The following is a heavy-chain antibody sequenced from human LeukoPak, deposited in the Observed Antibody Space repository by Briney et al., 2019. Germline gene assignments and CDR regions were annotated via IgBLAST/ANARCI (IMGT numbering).Heavy chain of an antibody. CDR2: INQDAGTT. CDR1: GFSFTSYW. D-gene: IGHD2-15*01. J-gene: IGHJ3*02. CDR3: ARDPGWSSFDI. V-gene: IGHV3-7*03. Sequence: PGGSLRLSCAASGFSFTSYWMSWVRQAPGKDLEFVANINQDAGTTNYVDSVKGRFTISRDNAENSLYLQMSSLRAEDTALYYCARDPGWSSFDIWGQGIMVTVS.